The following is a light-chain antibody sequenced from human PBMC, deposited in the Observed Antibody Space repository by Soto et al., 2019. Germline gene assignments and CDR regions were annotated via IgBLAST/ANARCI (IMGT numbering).Light chain of an antibody. CDR3: QQYNSWPPSYT. Sequence: EIVMTQSPATLSVSLGDRATLSCRASQSVSSYLAWYQQKPGQAPRLLIYGASTRATGIPARFSGSGSETDFTLTISSLQSEAFAIYYCQQYNSWPPSYTFGQGTKLEIK. J-gene: IGKJ2*01. CDR1: QSVSSY. CDR2: GAS. V-gene: IGKV3-15*01.